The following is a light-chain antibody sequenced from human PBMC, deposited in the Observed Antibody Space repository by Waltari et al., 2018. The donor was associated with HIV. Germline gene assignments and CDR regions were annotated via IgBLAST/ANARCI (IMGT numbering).Light chain of an antibody. CDR3: GTWDASRSAGV. CDR2: DNN. CDR1: NSNIGNDY. V-gene: IGLV1-51*01. Sequence: SVLTQPPSVSAAPGQKVTISCSGINSNIGNDYVSWYQLLPGAAPKLLIYDNNKRPSGMPDRVSGSKSGTSTTLDITGLQTGDEADYYCGTWDASRSAGVFGGGTKLTVL. J-gene: IGLJ3*02.